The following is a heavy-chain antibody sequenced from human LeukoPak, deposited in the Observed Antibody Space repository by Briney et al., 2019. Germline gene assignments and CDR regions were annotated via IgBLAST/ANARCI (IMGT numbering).Heavy chain of an antibody. CDR1: GYTFTSYD. J-gene: IGHJ5*02. Sequence: GASVKVSCKASGYTFTSYDINWVRQAPGQGLEWMGWISAYNGNTNYAQKLQGRVTMTTDTSTSTAYMELRSLRSDDTAVYYCARGIVGATKGRSVWFDPWGQGTLVTVSS. V-gene: IGHV1-18*01. CDR2: ISAYNGNT. D-gene: IGHD1-26*01. CDR3: ARGIVGATKGRSVWFDP.